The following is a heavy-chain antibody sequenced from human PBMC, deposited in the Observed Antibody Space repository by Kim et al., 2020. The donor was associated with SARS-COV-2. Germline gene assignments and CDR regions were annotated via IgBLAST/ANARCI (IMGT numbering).Heavy chain of an antibody. D-gene: IGHD6-13*01. V-gene: IGHV5-51*01. CDR2: IYPGDSDT. Sequence: GESLKISCKGSGYSFTSYWIGWVRQMPGKGLEWMGIIYPGDSDTRYSPSFQGQVTISADKSISTAYLQWSSLKASDTAMYYCARTRKPGIAAAGTYYYYGMDVWGQGTTVTVSS. CDR3: ARTRKPGIAAAGTYYYYGMDV. CDR1: GYSFTSYW. J-gene: IGHJ6*02.